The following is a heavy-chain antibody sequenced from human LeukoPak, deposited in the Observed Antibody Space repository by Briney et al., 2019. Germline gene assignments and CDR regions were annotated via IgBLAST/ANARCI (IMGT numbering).Heavy chain of an antibody. J-gene: IGHJ4*02. V-gene: IGHV3-23*01. Sequence: GGSLRLSCAASGFTFSSYAMNWVRQAPGKGLEWVSAISGSGDNTYYADSVKGRFTISRDNSKNTLYMEMNSLRAEDTAVYYCAKGGRGSIATRPDYWGQGTLVTVSS. CDR2: ISGSGDNT. CDR3: AKGGRGSIATRPDY. CDR1: GFTFSSYA. D-gene: IGHD6-6*01.